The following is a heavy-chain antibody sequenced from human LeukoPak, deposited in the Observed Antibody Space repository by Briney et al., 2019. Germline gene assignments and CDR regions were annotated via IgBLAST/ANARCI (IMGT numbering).Heavy chain of an antibody. Sequence: PSETLSLTCTVSGGSISSNSYYWGWNRQPPGQGLEWIGSIYYSGSTYYNPSLKSRVTISVVTSKNQFSRKLSSVTAADTAVYYCANSGSYDYFDYWGQGTLVTVSS. CDR3: ANSGSYDYFDY. CDR2: IYYSGST. J-gene: IGHJ4*02. V-gene: IGHV4-39*01. CDR1: GGSISSNSYY. D-gene: IGHD1-26*01.